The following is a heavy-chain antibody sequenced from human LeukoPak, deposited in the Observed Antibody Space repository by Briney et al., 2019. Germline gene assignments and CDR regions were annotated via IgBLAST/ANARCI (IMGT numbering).Heavy chain of an antibody. V-gene: IGHV3-48*01. CDR3: ARDYFWASDY. Sequence: PGGSLRLSCAASGFTFSNHNMTWVRQPPGKGLEWISYISSETSVIYYADSVKGRFTISRDNAKNSLFLQMTSLSAEDTAVYYCARDYFWASDYWGQGTLVTVSS. CDR1: GFTFSNHN. D-gene: IGHD2/OR15-2a*01. CDR2: ISSETSVI. J-gene: IGHJ4*02.